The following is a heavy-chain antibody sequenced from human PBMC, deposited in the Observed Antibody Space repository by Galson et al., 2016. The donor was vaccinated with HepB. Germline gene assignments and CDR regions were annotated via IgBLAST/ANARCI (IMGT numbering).Heavy chain of an antibody. V-gene: IGHV5-10-1*01. D-gene: IGHD3-10*01. CDR3: ARGYGSGAPQRLGFDP. Sequence: QSGAEVKKPGESLRISCKGSGDSLTTYWIHWVRQTPGKGLQWMGRIDPNDSYSNYSPSFQGHVTISADTSINTAYLQWPNLRASDTAMYFCARGYGSGAPQRLGFDPWGQGTLGIVSS. CDR2: IDPNDSYS. J-gene: IGHJ5*02. CDR1: GDSLTTYW.